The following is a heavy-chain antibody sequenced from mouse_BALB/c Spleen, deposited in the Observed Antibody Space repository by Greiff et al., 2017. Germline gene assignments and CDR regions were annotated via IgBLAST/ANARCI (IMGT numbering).Heavy chain of an antibody. CDR2: IRNKANGYTT. J-gene: IGHJ4*01. CDR1: GFTFTDYY. CDR3: ARNYGSSYGYAMDY. D-gene: IGHD1-1*01. V-gene: IGHV7-3*02. Sequence: EVQGVESGGGLVQPGGSLRLSCATSGFTFTDYYMSWVRQPPGKALEWLGFIRNKANGYTTEYSASVKGRFTISRDNSQSILYLQMNTLRAEDSATYYCARNYGSSYGYAMDYWGQGTSVTVSS.